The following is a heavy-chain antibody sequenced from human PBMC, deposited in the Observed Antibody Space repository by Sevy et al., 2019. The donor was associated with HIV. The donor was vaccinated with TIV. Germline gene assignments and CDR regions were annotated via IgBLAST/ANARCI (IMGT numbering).Heavy chain of an antibody. CDR1: GFTFSNYW. V-gene: IGHV3-7*01. CDR3: VRDGLASATDFDY. Sequence: GRSLRLSCEVSGFTFSNYWMTWVRQAPGKGLEWVANIKEDGSDKYYGDSVKGRFSLSRDNAKNSLYLQMDSLRAEDTAVYYCVRDGLASATDFDYWGQGTLVTVSS. D-gene: IGHD2-15*01. CDR2: IKEDGSDK. J-gene: IGHJ4*02.